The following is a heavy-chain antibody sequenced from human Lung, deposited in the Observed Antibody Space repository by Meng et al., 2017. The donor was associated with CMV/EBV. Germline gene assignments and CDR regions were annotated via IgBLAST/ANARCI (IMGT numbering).Heavy chain of an antibody. J-gene: IGHJ6*02. CDR3: ARARVVPAYYYGMDV. Sequence: TLSLTXAVYGGSFSGYYWSWIRQPPGKGLEWIGEINHSGSTNYNPSLKSRVTISVDTSKNQFSLKLSSVTAADTAVYYCARARVVPAYYYGMDVWGQGTXVNGAS. D-gene: IGHD2-2*01. CDR2: INHSGST. CDR1: GGSFSGYY. V-gene: IGHV4-34*01.